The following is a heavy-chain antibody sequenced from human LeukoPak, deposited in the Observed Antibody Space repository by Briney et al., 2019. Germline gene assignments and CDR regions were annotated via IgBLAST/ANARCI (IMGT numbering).Heavy chain of an antibody. J-gene: IGHJ6*02. V-gene: IGHV1-46*01. CDR3: ASPTRYYYGMDV. D-gene: IGHD1-26*01. CDR2: INPSGGST. Sequence: ASVKVSCKASGYTFTYHYIHWVRQAPGQGLEWMGIINPSGGSTSYAQKFQGRVTMTRDTSTSTVYMELSSLRSEDTAVYYCASPTRYYYGMDVWGQGTTVTVSS. CDR1: GYTFTYHY.